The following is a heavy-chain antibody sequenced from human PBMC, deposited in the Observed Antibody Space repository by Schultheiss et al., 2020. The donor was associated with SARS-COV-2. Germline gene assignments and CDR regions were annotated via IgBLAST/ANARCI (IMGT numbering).Heavy chain of an antibody. CDR3: AKSGGSRIFDY. V-gene: IGHV3-30*18. CDR2: ISYDGSNK. J-gene: IGHJ4*02. CDR1: GFTFSSYA. Sequence: GGSLRLSCAASGFTFSSYAMHWVRQAPGKGLEWVAVISYDGSNKYYADSVKGRFTISRDNSKNTLYLQMNSLRAEDTAVYYCAKSGGSRIFDYWGQGTLVTVSS. D-gene: IGHD2-15*01.